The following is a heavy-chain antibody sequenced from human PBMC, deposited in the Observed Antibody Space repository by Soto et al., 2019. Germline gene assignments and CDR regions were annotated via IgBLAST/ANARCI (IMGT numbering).Heavy chain of an antibody. D-gene: IGHD3-22*01. Sequence: ASVKVSCKASGYTFTSYGISWGRQAPGQGLEWMGWISAYNGNTNYAQKLQGRVTMTTDTSTSTAYMELRSLRSDDTAVYYCARDRGYYYDSSGSSGYWGQGTLVTVSS. CDR1: GYTFTSYG. CDR2: ISAYNGNT. J-gene: IGHJ4*02. CDR3: ARDRGYYYDSSGSSGY. V-gene: IGHV1-18*04.